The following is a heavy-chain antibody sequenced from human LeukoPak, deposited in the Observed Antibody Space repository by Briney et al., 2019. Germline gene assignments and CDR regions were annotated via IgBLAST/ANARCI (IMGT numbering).Heavy chain of an antibody. Sequence: GGSLRLSCAASGFTFSNYNMNWVRQAPGKGLEWVSYISSGSTTTYYADSVKGRFTISRDNAKNTVYLQMNSLRAEDTAVYYCARARLNYYDSSGYGYWGQGTLVTVSS. CDR3: ARARLNYYDSSGYGY. V-gene: IGHV3-48*01. CDR1: GFTFSNYN. D-gene: IGHD3-22*01. J-gene: IGHJ4*02. CDR2: ISSGSTTT.